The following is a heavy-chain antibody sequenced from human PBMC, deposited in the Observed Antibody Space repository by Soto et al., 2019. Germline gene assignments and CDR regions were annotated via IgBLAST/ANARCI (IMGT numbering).Heavy chain of an antibody. V-gene: IGHV4-4*07. CDR1: GGSISTYY. Sequence: PXETLSLTCPVSGGSISTYYWSWIRQPAGKRLEWIGHVSTSGTTNYHPSVKSRVTMSLDTSKKQFSLNLYSVTAADTAVYYCARGRSGYSYGTEAYYFDYWGQGTPVTVTS. CDR2: VSTSGTT. D-gene: IGHD5-18*01. J-gene: IGHJ4*02. CDR3: ARGRSGYSYGTEAYYFDY.